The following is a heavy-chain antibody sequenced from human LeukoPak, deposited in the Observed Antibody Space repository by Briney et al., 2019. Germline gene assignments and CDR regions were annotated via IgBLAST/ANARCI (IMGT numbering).Heavy chain of an antibody. J-gene: IGHJ4*02. V-gene: IGHV3-48*01. D-gene: IGHD5-12*01. CDR1: GFTFSTYS. CDR3: ARDPTQWLRYGYFDY. CDR2: ITSDSVTM. Sequence: PGGSLRLSCAASGFTFSTYSMNWVRQPPGKGLEWVSYITSDSVTMFYADPVKGRFTISRDNAENSLYLQMNSLRAEDTAVYYCARDPTQWLRYGYFDYWGQGILVTVSS.